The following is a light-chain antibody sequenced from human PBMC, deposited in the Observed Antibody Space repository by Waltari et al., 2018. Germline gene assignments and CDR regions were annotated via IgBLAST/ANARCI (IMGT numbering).Light chain of an antibody. CDR3: QQYNSYIT. CDR1: QSISSW. J-gene: IGKJ3*01. Sequence: DIQMTQSPSTLSASVGDRATITCRASQSISSWLAWYQQKPGKAPKLLIYKASSLESGVPSRFSGSGSGTEFTLTISSLQPDDFATYYCQQYNSYITFGPGTKVDIK. CDR2: KAS. V-gene: IGKV1-5*03.